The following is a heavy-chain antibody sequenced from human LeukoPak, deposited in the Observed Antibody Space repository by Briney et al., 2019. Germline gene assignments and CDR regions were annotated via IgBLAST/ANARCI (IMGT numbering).Heavy chain of an antibody. J-gene: IGHJ4*02. CDR3: AREGYSSSWSAKYDY. Sequence: SETLSLTCTVSGGSISSSSYYWGWIRQPPGKGLEWIGSIYYSGSTNYNPSLKSRFTMSVDTSKNQFSLKLSSVTAADTAVYYCAREGYSSSWSAKYDYWGQGTLVTVSS. D-gene: IGHD6-13*01. V-gene: IGHV4-39*07. CDR2: IYYSGST. CDR1: GGSISSSSYY.